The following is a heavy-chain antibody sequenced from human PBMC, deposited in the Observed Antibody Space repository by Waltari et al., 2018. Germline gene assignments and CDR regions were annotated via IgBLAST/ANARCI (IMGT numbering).Heavy chain of an antibody. J-gene: IGHJ3*02. Sequence: QVQLVQSGAEVKKPGSSVKVSCKASGGTFSSNVISWVRQAPGQGLEWMGVLTPIFGTTNYAQKFQGRVTITADESTSTAYMELSSLRSDDSAVYYCARGGAGSIVVLEPAAGFHPFDIWGQGTLVTVSS. CDR1: GGTFSSNV. V-gene: IGHV1-69*01. D-gene: IGHD2-2*01. CDR2: LTPIFGTT. CDR3: ARGGAGSIVVLEPAAGFHPFDI.